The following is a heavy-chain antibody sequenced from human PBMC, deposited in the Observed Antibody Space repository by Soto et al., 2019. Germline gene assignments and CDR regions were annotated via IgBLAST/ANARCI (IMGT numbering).Heavy chain of an antibody. CDR3: ARQSRGGITDY. J-gene: IGHJ4*02. CDR1: GFIFSSYV. Sequence: GGSLRLSCTVSGFIFSSYVMSWVRQAPGKGLEWVSDISGSGDNAYYADSVKGRFTNSRDTSKNTLYLQMNSLRAGETAVYYCARQSRGGITDYWGQGTLVTVSS. D-gene: IGHD3-16*01. V-gene: IGHV3-23*01. CDR2: ISGSGDNA.